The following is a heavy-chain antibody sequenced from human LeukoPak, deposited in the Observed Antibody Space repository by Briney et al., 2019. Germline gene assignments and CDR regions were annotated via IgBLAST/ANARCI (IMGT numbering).Heavy chain of an antibody. Sequence: HPGGSLRLSCAASGLIFSSYWMTWVRQAPGKGLEWVANIKEDGSEKYYVDSVKGRFTISRDNAKNSLYPQMNSLRAEDTAVYYCATDLVRHISSLYFWGQGALVTVSS. CDR2: IKEDGSEK. J-gene: IGHJ4*02. CDR1: GLIFSSYW. V-gene: IGHV3-7*01. CDR3: ATDLVRHISSLYF. D-gene: IGHD1-26*01.